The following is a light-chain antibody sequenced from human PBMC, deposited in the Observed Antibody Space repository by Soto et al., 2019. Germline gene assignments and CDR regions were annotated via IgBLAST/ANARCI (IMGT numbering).Light chain of an antibody. J-gene: IGKJ1*01. CDR1: ENVRTF. CDR2: GAS. Sequence: EVVLTQSPATLSLSPGERATLSCRASENVRTFVDWYQQKPGQAPRLLIYGASNRATGIPARFSGSGSGTDFTLTISRLEPEDFAVYYCQQYGSSPWTFGQGTKVEIK. V-gene: IGKV3-20*01. CDR3: QQYGSSPWT.